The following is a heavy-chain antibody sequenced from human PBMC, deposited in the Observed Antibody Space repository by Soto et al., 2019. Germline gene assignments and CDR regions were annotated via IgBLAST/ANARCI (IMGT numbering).Heavy chain of an antibody. CDR3: ARDSVYGGNPPPFDY. CDR1: GFTFSSYS. D-gene: IGHD4-17*01. Sequence: PGGSLRLSCAASGFTFSSYSMNWVRQAPGKGLEWVSFISTGSSYIYYADSVKGRFTISRDNAKNSLYLQMNSLRADDTAVYYYARDSVYGGNPPPFDYWGQGTLVTVSS. J-gene: IGHJ4*02. CDR2: ISTGSSYI. V-gene: IGHV3-21*01.